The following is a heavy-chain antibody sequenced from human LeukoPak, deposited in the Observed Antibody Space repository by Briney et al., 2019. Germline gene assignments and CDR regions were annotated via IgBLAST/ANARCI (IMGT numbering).Heavy chain of an antibody. CDR1: GYTFTGYY. V-gene: IGHV1-2*02. J-gene: IGHJ5*02. D-gene: IGHD2-2*01. CDR2: IDPNSGGT. Sequence: ASVKVSRKASGYTFTGYYMHWVRQAPGQGLEWMGWIDPNSGGTNYAQKFQGRVTMTRDTSISTAYMELSRLTSDDTAVYFCARGGIVVVPAAHRRNWFDPWGQGTLVTVSS. CDR3: ARGGIVVVPAAHRRNWFDP.